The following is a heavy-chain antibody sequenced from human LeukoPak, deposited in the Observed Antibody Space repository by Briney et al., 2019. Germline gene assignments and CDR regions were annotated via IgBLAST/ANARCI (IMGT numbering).Heavy chain of an antibody. Sequence: GGSLRLSCAASGFTFSSYAMTWVRQAPGKGLEWVSAIGGRGGGTYNADSVKGRFTISRDNSKNTLYLQMNSLRAEDTAVYYCAKGYNYGYDFWGQGTLVAVSS. V-gene: IGHV3-23*01. D-gene: IGHD5-18*01. J-gene: IGHJ4*02. CDR2: IGGRGGGT. CDR1: GFTFSSYA. CDR3: AKGYNYGYDF.